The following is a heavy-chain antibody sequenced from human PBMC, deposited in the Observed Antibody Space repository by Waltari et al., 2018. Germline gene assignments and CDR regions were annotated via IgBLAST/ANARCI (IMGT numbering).Heavy chain of an antibody. CDR2: IYTSGST. CDR1: GGSISSGSYY. D-gene: IGHD6-19*01. Sequence: QVQLQESGPGLVKPSQTLSLTCTVSGGSISSGSYYWNWIRQPAGKGLEWIGRIYTSGSTNYNPSLKSRVTISVDTSKNQFSLKLSSVTAADTAVYYCVREGQRFGYSSGEFDYWGQGTLVTVSS. CDR3: VREGQRFGYSSGEFDY. V-gene: IGHV4-61*02. J-gene: IGHJ4*02.